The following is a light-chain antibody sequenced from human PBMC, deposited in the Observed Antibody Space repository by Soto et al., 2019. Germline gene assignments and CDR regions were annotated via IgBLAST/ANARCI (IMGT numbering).Light chain of an antibody. V-gene: IGKV1-39*01. CDR3: QQSYMDPIT. CDR2: DAS. CDR1: QSISTY. J-gene: IGKJ5*01. Sequence: DIQMTQSPASLSASVGNRVTITCRASQSISTYLSWYQKKPVKAPNLLLYDASRLQSGVPPRLSGSGGGTAFTLSIISVQPEDFATYFCQQSYMDPITFGQGTRLEIK.